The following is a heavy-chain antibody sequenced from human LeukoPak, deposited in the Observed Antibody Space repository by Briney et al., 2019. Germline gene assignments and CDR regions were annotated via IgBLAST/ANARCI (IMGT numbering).Heavy chain of an antibody. CDR2: ISWNSGSI. CDR1: GFTFDDYA. CDR3: AKVGLRVSRYSSGWYPGYFDY. J-gene: IGHJ4*02. V-gene: IGHV3-9*01. D-gene: IGHD6-19*01. Sequence: PGGSLRLSCAASGFTFDDYAMHWVRQAPGKGLEWVSGISWNSGSIGYADSVKGRFTISRDNAKNSLYLQMNSLRAEDTALYYCAKVGLRVSRYSSGWYPGYFDYWGQGTLVTVSS.